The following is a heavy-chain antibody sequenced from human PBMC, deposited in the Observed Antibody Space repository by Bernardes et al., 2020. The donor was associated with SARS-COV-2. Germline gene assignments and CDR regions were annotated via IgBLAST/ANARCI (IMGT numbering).Heavy chain of an antibody. D-gene: IGHD2-8*01. CDR3: ARGERCSDGICYKGNNIFEI. CDR2: ISGIRSTL. V-gene: IGHV3-48*02. J-gene: IGHJ3*02. CDR1: GFTFRSYS. Sequence: GGSLRPSCAASGFTFRSYSMNWVRQAPGKGLEWVSYISGIRSTLYYADSVKGRFTISRDNAKNSLYLQMNSLRDEDSAVYYCARGERCSDGICYKGNNIFEIWGQGTKVTVSS.